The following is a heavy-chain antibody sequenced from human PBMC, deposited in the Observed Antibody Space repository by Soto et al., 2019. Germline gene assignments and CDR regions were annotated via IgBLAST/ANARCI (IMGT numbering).Heavy chain of an antibody. Sequence: QVQLQESGPGLVKPSETLSLTCTVSGGSISSYYWSWIRQPPGKGLEWIGYIYYSGSTNYNPSLKSRVTISVDTSKNQFSLKLSSVTAADTAVYYCAREIGRITMVRGVGEFDPRGQGTLVTVSS. J-gene: IGHJ5*02. V-gene: IGHV4-59*01. CDR2: IYYSGST. D-gene: IGHD3-10*01. CDR1: GGSISSYY. CDR3: AREIGRITMVRGVGEFDP.